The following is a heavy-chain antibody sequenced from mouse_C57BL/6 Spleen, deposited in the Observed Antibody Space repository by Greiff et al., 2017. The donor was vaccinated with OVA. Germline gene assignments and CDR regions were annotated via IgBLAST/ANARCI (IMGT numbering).Heavy chain of an antibody. V-gene: IGHV1-81*01. J-gene: IGHJ3*01. CDR2: IYPRSGNT. CDR3: ASHCDGRGAAWFAY. D-gene: IGHD1-1*01. Sequence: VKLMESGAELARPGASVKLSCKASGYTFTSYGISWVKQRTGQGLEWIGEIYPRSGNTYYNEKFKGKATLTADKSSSTAYMELRSLTSEDSAVYFCASHCDGRGAAWFAYWGQGTLVTVSA. CDR1: GYTFTSYG.